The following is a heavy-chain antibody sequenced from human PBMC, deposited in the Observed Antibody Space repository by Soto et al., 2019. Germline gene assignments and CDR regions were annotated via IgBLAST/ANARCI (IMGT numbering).Heavy chain of an antibody. Sequence: GGSLRLSCAASGFTFDDYAMHWVRQAPGKGLEWVSGISWNSGSIGYADSVKGRFTISRDNAKNSLYLQMNSLRAEDTALYYCAKDPGPFQDYIWGSYRPGGYFDYWGQGTLVTVSS. CDR1: GFTFDDYA. CDR2: ISWNSGSI. J-gene: IGHJ4*02. D-gene: IGHD3-16*02. CDR3: AKDPGPFQDYIWGSYRPGGYFDY. V-gene: IGHV3-9*01.